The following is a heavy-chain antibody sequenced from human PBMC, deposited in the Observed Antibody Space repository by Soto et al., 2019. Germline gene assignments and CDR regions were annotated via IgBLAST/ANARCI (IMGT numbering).Heavy chain of an antibody. CDR3: SRDSNWSSDY. CDR1: GFTFSGYN. V-gene: IGHV3-48*02. D-gene: IGHD1-1*01. J-gene: IGHJ4*02. Sequence: EVQLVESGGGLVQPGGSLRLSCAASGFTFSGYNMNGIRQAPGKGLEWVSCIKSDSSGIWYADSVKGRFTMSRDNAKNSLHLQMNSLRDEDTAVYFCSRDSNWSSDYWGQGTLVAVSS. CDR2: IKSDSSGI.